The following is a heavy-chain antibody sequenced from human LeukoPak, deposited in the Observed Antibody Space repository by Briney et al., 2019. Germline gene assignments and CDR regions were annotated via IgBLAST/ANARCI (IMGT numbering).Heavy chain of an antibody. CDR3: ARGQLLQRN. D-gene: IGHD1-26*01. CDR2: INHSGNT. CDR1: GGSLSGYY. Sequence: SETLSLTCAVFGGSLSGYYWTWIRQPPGKGLEWIGEINHSGNTDYSPSLKSRVTISVDTSKNQFSLRLTSVTAADTAVYCCARGQLLQRNWGHGTLVTVSS. V-gene: IGHV4-34*01. J-gene: IGHJ4*01.